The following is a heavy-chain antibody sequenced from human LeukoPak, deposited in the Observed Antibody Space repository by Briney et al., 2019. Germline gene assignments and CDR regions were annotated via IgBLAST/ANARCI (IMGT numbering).Heavy chain of an antibody. J-gene: IGHJ5*02. CDR2: IRSQADSYAT. Sequence: GGSLRLSCAASGFSFSGSAIHWVRQTSGKGLEWIGRIRSQADSYATAYSVSVKGRFSISRDDSKNTAYLQMNSLRAEDTAVYYCTAHLLYCNTTDCAPRGFDPWGQGTLVTVSS. D-gene: IGHD2/OR15-2a*01. CDR3: TAHLLYCNTTDCAPRGFDP. CDR1: GFSFSGSA. V-gene: IGHV3-73*01.